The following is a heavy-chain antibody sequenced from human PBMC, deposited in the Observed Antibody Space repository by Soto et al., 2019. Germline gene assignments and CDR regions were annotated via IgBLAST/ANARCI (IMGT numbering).Heavy chain of an antibody. Sequence: QVQLVQSGAEVKKPGSSVTVSCKASGGTFSTYTIIWVRQAPGQGLEWMGRILPMLDITNSAQRFQGRVTITADKSTRKAYLELSSLRSEDYAVYYCTLGSWSADAFDIWGRGTMVTVSS. D-gene: IGHD6-13*01. V-gene: IGHV1-69*02. CDR3: TLGSWSADAFDI. CDR1: GGTFSTYT. J-gene: IGHJ3*02. CDR2: ILPMLDIT.